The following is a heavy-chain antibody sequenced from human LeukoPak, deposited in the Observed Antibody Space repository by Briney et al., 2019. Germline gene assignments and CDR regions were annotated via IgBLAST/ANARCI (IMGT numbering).Heavy chain of an antibody. CDR2: IYSSSST. J-gene: IGHJ5*02. CDR3: TGRATVSTDRLWFDP. CDR1: GFTVSSNY. D-gene: IGHD4-11*01. Sequence: GGSLRLSCAASGFTVSSNYMSWVRQAPGQGLEWVSVIYSSSSTSYADSVNGRFTISRDNSRNTPNLPMNSPRAADPPVSYCTGRATVSTDRLWFDPWGQGTLVSVSS. V-gene: IGHV3-53*01.